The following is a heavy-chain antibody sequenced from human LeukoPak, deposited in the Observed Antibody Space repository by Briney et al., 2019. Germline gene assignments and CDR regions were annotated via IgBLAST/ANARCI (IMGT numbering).Heavy chain of an antibody. J-gene: IGHJ4*02. V-gene: IGHV3-48*01. D-gene: IGHD2-21*02. CDR3: ARFRTWGDKAFDY. Sequence: GGSLRLSCAASGFTFSTYGMYWVRQAPGKGLEWVSYIGTTSGAIYYADSVKGRFTISRDSAKNSLYLQMNSLRAEDTAVYYCARFRTWGDKAFDYWGQGTLVTVSS. CDR1: GFTFSTYG. CDR2: IGTTSGAI.